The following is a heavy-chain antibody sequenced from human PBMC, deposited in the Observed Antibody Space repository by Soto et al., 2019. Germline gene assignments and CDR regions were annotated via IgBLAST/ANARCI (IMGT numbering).Heavy chain of an antibody. CDR1: GYTFTSYG. CDR2: ISAYNGNT. V-gene: IGHV1-18*01. J-gene: IGHJ5*02. Sequence: QVQLVQSGAEVKKPGASVKVSCKASGYTFTSYGISWVRQAPGQGLEWMGWISAYNGNTNYAQKLQGRVTMTTDTSTSTAYMELRSLRSDDTAVYYYARDVVVVVAATTVRWFDPWGQGTLVTVSS. CDR3: ARDVVVVVAATTVRWFDP. D-gene: IGHD2-15*01.